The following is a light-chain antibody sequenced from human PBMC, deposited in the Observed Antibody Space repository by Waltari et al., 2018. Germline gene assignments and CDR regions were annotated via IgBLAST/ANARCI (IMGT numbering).Light chain of an antibody. CDR2: DAS. J-gene: IGKJ3*01. CDR3: QQRSDWPPLFT. V-gene: IGKV3-11*01. Sequence: EIVLTQSPATLSLSPGERATLSCRASQSVSTYLAWYQQEPGQAPRLLIYDASNRATGIPARFSGSGSGTDFTLTISSLEPEDSAVYYCQQRSDWPPLFTFGPGTKVDIK. CDR1: QSVSTY.